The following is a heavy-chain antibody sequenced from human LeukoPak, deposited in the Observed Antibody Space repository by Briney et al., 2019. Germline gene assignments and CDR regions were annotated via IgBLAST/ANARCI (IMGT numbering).Heavy chain of an antibody. Sequence: ASVKVSCKASGYTFTSYAISWVRQAPGQGLEWMGGIIPIFGTANYAQKFQGRVTITADKSTSTAYMELSSLRSEDTAVYYCAGDSVVTAGNYYYMDVWGKGTTVTVSS. D-gene: IGHD2-21*02. V-gene: IGHV1-69*06. CDR1: GYTFTSYA. J-gene: IGHJ6*03. CDR2: IIPIFGTA. CDR3: AGDSVVTAGNYYYMDV.